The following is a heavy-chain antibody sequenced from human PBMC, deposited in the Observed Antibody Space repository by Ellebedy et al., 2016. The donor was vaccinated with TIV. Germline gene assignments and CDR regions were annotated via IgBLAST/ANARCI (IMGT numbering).Heavy chain of an antibody. CDR1: GYSFTNYW. Sequence: KVSCKASGYSFTNYWITWVRQMPGKGLEWMGKIDPSDSQITYSPSFQGQVTISADKSLSTAYLQWSSLKASDTAMYYCARHGKGGGNFEYWGQGTLVTVSS. D-gene: IGHD2-15*01. CDR2: IDPSDSQI. V-gene: IGHV5-10-1*04. J-gene: IGHJ4*02. CDR3: ARHGKGGGNFEY.